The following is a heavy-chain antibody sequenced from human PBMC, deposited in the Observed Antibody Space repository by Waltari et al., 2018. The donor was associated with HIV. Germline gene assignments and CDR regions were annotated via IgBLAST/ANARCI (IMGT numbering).Heavy chain of an antibody. Sequence: EVQLVESGGGLVQPGGSLRLSCAASGFIFSRYCLPWVRQAPGKGLVWVSRIKRDGSTTSYADSVKGRFTISRDNAKNTLYLQMNSLRAEDTAVYYCARAGATIDDYHGMDVWGQGTTVTVSS. D-gene: IGHD5-12*01. V-gene: IGHV3-74*01. CDR2: IKRDGSTT. CDR3: ARAGATIDDYHGMDV. CDR1: GFIFSRYC. J-gene: IGHJ6*02.